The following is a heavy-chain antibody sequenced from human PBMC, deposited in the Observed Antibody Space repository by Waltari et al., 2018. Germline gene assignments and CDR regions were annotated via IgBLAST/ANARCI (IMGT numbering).Heavy chain of an antibody. CDR1: GGSISSCSYY. CDR2: IYTSGST. J-gene: IGHJ4*02. D-gene: IGHD3-10*01. V-gene: IGHV4-61*09. CDR3: ARMFEGSGSYYNVPFDY. Sequence: QVQLQESGPGLVKPSQTLSLTCTVSGGSISSCSYYWSWIRQPAGKGLEWIGYIYTSGSTNYNPSLKSRVTISVDTSKNQFSLKLSSVTAADTAVYYCARMFEGSGSYYNVPFDYWGQGTLVTVSS.